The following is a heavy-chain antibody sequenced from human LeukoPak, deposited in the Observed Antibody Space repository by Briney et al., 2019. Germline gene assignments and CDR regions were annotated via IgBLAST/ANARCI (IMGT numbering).Heavy chain of an antibody. V-gene: IGHV3-30*02. CDR1: GFTFSSYG. CDR3: AKDGVNSQCSNTNCYILAF. CDR2: TRFVGKTG. D-gene: IGHD2/OR15-2a*01. J-gene: IGHJ4*02. Sequence: GGSLTLSCAASGFTFSSYGKHWVRQAPGKGLEWVAFTRFVGKTGYYADSVKRRFTVSRDNSKNTLYLQMRTLRAEDTAVYYCAKDGVNSQCSNTNCYILAFWGQGTLVTVSS.